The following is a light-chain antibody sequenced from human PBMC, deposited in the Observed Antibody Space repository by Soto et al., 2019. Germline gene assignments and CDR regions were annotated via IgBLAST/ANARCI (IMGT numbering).Light chain of an antibody. CDR2: SAS. J-gene: IGKJ1*01. V-gene: IGKV1-12*01. Sequence: DIQMTQSPSSVSASIGDTVTITCRASQDINVYLNWYQQKPGEVPKLLIYSASTLHSGVPSRFTGSGSGTEFILSINSLQPEDIATYYCLQVSSFPRTFGQGTKVDIK. CDR3: LQVSSFPRT. CDR1: QDINVY.